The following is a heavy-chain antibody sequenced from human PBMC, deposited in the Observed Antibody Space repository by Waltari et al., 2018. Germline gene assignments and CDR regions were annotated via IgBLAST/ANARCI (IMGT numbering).Heavy chain of an antibody. CDR2: FNPEDGEI. CDR1: GNPLGKLS. V-gene: IGHV1-24*01. CDR3: ATSNSGGRRGFDY. D-gene: IGHD2-15*01. Sequence: FRLDQPGPRVRKPGAPIKVPARVPGNPLGKLSMHWVRQAPGEGLEWMGGFNPEDGEIIYAQKFRGRVTMTEDTSTETVYMDLSSLRSEDTAVYYCATSNSGGRRGFDYWGQGTLVTVSS. J-gene: IGHJ4*02.